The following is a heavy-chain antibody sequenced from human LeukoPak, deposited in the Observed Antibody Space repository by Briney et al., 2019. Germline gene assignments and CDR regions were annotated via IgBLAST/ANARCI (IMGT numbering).Heavy chain of an antibody. J-gene: IGHJ4*02. CDR1: GGSISSYY. Sequence: TSETLSLTCTVSGGSISSYYWSWIRQPPGKGLEWIGYIYYSGGTNYNPSLKSRVTISVDTSKNQFSLKLSSVTAADTAVYYCARHYDSSGYWYYFDYWGQGTLVTVSS. CDR2: IYYSGGT. CDR3: ARHYDSSGYWYYFDY. D-gene: IGHD3-22*01. V-gene: IGHV4-59*08.